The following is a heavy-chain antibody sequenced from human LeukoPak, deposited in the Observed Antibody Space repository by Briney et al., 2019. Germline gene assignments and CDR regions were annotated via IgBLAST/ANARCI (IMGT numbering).Heavy chain of an antibody. Sequence: PSETLSLTCTVSGGSISSYYWSWIRQPPGKGLEWIGEINHSGSTNYNPSLKSRVTISIDTSKNQFSLKLSSVTAADTAVYYCARVGYGTNAFDIWAKGQWSPSLQ. D-gene: IGHD5-12*01. J-gene: IGHJ3*02. CDR1: GGSISSYY. V-gene: IGHV4-34*01. CDR3: ARVGYGTNAFDI. CDR2: INHSGST.